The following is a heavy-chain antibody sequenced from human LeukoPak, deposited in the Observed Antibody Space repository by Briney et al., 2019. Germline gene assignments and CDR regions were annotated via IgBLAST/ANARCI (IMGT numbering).Heavy chain of an antibody. CDR3: AKGYGWEASYYYYYMDV. J-gene: IGHJ6*03. Sequence: GGSLRLSCAASGFTFSSYGMSWVRQAPGKGLEWVSAITATSSSTHDADSVQGRFTISRDNSKNTLYLQMNSLRPEDTAIYYCAKGYGWEASYYYYYMDVWGKGTTVTFSS. D-gene: IGHD1-26*01. V-gene: IGHV3-23*01. CDR2: ITATSSST. CDR1: GFTFSSYG.